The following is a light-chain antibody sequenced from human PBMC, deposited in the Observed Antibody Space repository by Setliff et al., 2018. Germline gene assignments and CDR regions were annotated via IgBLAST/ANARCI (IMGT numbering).Light chain of an antibody. CDR2: EVT. V-gene: IGLV2-18*02. Sequence: QSALAQPPSASGSPGQSVTISCTGTSSDVGGYNRVSWYQQYPGKAPKVMIYEVTKRPSGVPDRFSGSKSGNTASLTISGLQAEDGADYYCTSYTSSRTYVFGTGTKV. CDR1: SSDVGGYNR. J-gene: IGLJ1*01. CDR3: TSYTSSRTYV.